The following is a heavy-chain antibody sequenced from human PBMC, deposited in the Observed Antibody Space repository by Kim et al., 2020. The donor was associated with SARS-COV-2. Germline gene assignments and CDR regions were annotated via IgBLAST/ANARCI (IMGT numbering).Heavy chain of an antibody. CDR3: ARDLLQFWWFDP. Sequence: GYAQKFQGRVTRTRNTSISTAYMELSSLRSEDTAVYYCARDLLQFWWFDPWGQGTLVTVSS. J-gene: IGHJ5*02. V-gene: IGHV1-8*01. D-gene: IGHD3-3*01.